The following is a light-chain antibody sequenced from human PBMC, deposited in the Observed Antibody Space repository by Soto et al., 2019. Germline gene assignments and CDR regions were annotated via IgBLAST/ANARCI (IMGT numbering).Light chain of an antibody. CDR1: NTDVGGYNY. Sequence: QSVLTQPASVSGSPGQSITIACTGTNTDVGGYNYVSWYQQHPMKAPKLIIYEVTKRPSGVSARFSGSKSANTASLTISGLQAEDEADYYCNSYTSTNTYVFGTGTKVT. V-gene: IGLV2-14*01. CDR3: NSYTSTNTYV. CDR2: EVT. J-gene: IGLJ1*01.